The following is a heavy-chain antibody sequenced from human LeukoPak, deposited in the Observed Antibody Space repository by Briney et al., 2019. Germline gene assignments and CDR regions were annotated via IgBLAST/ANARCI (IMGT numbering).Heavy chain of an antibody. Sequence: ASVKVSCKASGYTFTSYDINWVRQATGQGLEWMGWMNPNSGNTGYAQKFQGRVTMTRNTSISTAYMELSSLRSEDTAVYYCARALGYCSSTSCYGRYYGMDVWGQGTTVTVSS. V-gene: IGHV1-8*01. J-gene: IGHJ6*02. CDR2: MNPNSGNT. D-gene: IGHD2-2*01. CDR1: GYTFTSYD. CDR3: ARALGYCSSTSCYGRYYGMDV.